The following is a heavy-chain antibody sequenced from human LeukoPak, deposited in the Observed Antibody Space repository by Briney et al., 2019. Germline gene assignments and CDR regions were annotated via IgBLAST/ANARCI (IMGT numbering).Heavy chain of an antibody. V-gene: IGHV3-30*02. CDR3: AKGLRDSSGWTFDY. Sequence: GGSLRLSCAASGFTFSSYGMHWVRQAPGKRLEWVAFIRYDGSNKYYADSVKGRFTISRDNSKNTLYLQMNSLRAADTAVYYSAKGLRDSSGWTFDYWGQGTLVTVSS. D-gene: IGHD6-19*01. J-gene: IGHJ4*02. CDR1: GFTFSSYG. CDR2: IRYDGSNK.